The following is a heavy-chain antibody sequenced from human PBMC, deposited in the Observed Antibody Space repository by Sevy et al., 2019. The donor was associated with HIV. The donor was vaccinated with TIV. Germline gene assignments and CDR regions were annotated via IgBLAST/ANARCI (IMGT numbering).Heavy chain of an antibody. V-gene: IGHV3-30*18. CDR3: AKDKRSAGTMIVVVITTPDY. CDR2: ISYDGSNK. D-gene: IGHD3-22*01. CDR1: GFTFSSYG. Sequence: GGSLRRSCAASGFTFSSYGMHWVRQAPGKGLEWVAVISYDGSNKYYADSVKGRFTISRDNSKKTLYLQMNSLRAEDTAVYYCAKDKRSAGTMIVVVITTPDYWGQGTLVTVSS. J-gene: IGHJ4*02.